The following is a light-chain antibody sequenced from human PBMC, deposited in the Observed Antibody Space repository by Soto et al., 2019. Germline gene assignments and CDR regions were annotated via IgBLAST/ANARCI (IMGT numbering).Light chain of an antibody. CDR3: QHDYNLLT. V-gene: IGKV3D-7*01. J-gene: IGKJ4*01. CDR2: GAS. Sequence: EFVLTQSPDTLSLSPGERATLSCRASQSVSSSYLAWYQQKPGQAPGLLIYGASTRATAIPARFSGSGSGTDFTLTVSSLQPEDFAVYYCQHDYNLLTFGGGTKVDIK. CDR1: QSVSSSY.